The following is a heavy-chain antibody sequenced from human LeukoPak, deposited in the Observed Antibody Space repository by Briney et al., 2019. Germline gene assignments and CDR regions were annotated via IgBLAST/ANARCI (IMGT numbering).Heavy chain of an antibody. D-gene: IGHD6-13*01. CDR3: ASSLAAAGKGTFDI. Sequence: PGGSLRLSCAASGFTFSSYSMNWLRQAPGKGLEWVSSISSSSSYIYYADSVKGRFTISRDNAKNSLYLQMNSLRAEDTAVYYCASSLAAAGKGTFDIWGQGTMVTVSS. CDR1: GFTFSSYS. J-gene: IGHJ3*02. V-gene: IGHV3-21*01. CDR2: ISSSSSYI.